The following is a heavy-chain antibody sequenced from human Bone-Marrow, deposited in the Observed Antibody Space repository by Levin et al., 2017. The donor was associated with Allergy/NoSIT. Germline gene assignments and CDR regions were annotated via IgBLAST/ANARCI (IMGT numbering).Heavy chain of an antibody. CDR1: GLTFSDYA. Sequence: GESLKISCAASGLTFSDYAMTWVRQAPGKGLEWVSTISGSGVTTFYADSVEGRFTISRDNSKQTVSLQMNRLRGEDTAVYYCAKGGHKSFFDYWGQGALVTVSS. J-gene: IGHJ4*02. CDR3: AKGGHKSFFDY. D-gene: IGHD2-15*01. CDR2: ISGSGVTT. V-gene: IGHV3-23*01.